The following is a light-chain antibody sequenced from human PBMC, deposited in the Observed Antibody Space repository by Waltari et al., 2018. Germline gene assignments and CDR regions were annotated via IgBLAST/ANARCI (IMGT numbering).Light chain of an antibody. V-gene: IGKV4-1*01. J-gene: IGKJ1*01. CDR3: QQYYSGPRT. CDR1: QSVLYSSNDKNY. CDR2: WAS. Sequence: DIVITQSPYSLAVSLGERATIHCKSSQSVLYSSNDKNYLAWYQQKPRQPPRLLIYWASTRESGVPDRFSGSGSGTDFTLTISSLQAEDVAVYYCQQYYSGPRTFGQGTKVEIK.